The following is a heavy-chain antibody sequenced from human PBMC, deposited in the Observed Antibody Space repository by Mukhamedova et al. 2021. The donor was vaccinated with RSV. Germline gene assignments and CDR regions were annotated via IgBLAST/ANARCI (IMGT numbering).Heavy chain of an antibody. V-gene: IGHV3-53*04. J-gene: IGHJ3*02. Sequence: EWVSVIYSGGSTYYADSVKGRFTISRHNSKNTLYLQMNSLRAEDTAVYYCARVTVALSFDIWGQGTMVTVSS. D-gene: IGHD4-23*01. CDR3: ARVTVALSFDI. CDR2: IYSGGST.